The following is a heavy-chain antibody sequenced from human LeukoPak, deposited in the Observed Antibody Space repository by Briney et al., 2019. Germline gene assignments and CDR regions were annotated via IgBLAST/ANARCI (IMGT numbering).Heavy chain of an antibody. CDR1: GFTFSNAW. CDR2: IKSKTDGGTT. J-gene: IGHJ4*02. V-gene: IGHV3-15*01. CDR3: TTDPLEAPYFDY. Sequence: GGSLRLSCAASGFTFSNAWMSGVRQAPGKGLEWVGRIKSKTDGGTTDYAAPVKGRFTISRDDSKNTLFLQMNSLKTEDTAVYYCTTDPLEAPYFDYWGQGTLVTVSS.